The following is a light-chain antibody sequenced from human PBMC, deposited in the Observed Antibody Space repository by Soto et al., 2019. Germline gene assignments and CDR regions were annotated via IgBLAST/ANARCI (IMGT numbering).Light chain of an antibody. CDR2: EVT. CDR1: SSDVGGYNY. J-gene: IGLJ2*01. CDR3: SSYTTFRTPHVA. Sequence: QSALTQPASVSGSLGQSITISCTGTSSDVGGYNYVSWYQQHPDQAPKLLIHEVTNRPSGISDRFSGSKSANTASLTISGLRAEDEAHYYCSSYTTFRTPHVAFGGGTKLTVL. V-gene: IGLV2-14*01.